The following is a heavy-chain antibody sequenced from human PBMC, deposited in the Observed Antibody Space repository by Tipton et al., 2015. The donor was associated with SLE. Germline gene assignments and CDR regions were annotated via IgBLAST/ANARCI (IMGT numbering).Heavy chain of an antibody. CDR1: GVSISRGIYF. CDR3: ARDSHTDYGDFYVDS. V-gene: IGHV4-61*09. CDR2: IFSTGLT. J-gene: IGHJ4*02. D-gene: IGHD4-17*01. Sequence: TLSLTCSVSGVSISRGIYFWTWIRQPAGKGLEWVGHIFSTGLTDYNPSLKSRVSISADTSKNQFSLNLDSMTAADTAVYYCARDSHTDYGDFYVDSWGQGTMVAVSS.